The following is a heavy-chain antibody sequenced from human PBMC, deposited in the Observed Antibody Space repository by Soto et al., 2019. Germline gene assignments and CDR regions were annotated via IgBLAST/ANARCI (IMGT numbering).Heavy chain of an antibody. V-gene: IGHV3-11*05. CDR1: GFTFSDYY. D-gene: IGHD6-13*01. CDR3: ARIITAAGGRRYFDL. Sequence: QVQLVESGGGLVKPGGSLRLSCAASGFTFSDYYMSWIRQAPGEGLEWVSYINSSSSYTNYADSVKGRFTISRDNAKNSLYLQMNSLRAEDTAVYYCARIITAAGGRRYFDLWGRSTLVTVSS. J-gene: IGHJ2*01. CDR2: INSSSSYT.